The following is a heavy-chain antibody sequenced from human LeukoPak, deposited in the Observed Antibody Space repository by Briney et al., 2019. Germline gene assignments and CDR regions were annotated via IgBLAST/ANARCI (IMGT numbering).Heavy chain of an antibody. Sequence: GESLQISCKGSGYSLTSYWISWVRQMPGKGLEWMGRIDPSDSYTNYSPSFQGHVTISADKSISTAYLQWSSLKASDTAMYYCASARAAAGTLLDYWGQGTLVTVSS. CDR2: IDPSDSYT. D-gene: IGHD6-13*01. CDR3: ASARAAAGTLLDY. J-gene: IGHJ4*02. CDR1: GYSLTSYW. V-gene: IGHV5-10-1*01.